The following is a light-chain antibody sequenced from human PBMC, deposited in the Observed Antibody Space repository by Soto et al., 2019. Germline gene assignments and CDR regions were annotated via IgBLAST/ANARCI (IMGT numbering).Light chain of an antibody. CDR1: SSDVGNYNL. Sequence: QSALTQPASVSGSPGQSITISCTGTSSDVGNYNLVSWYQHRPSKGPKLMIYEVSKRPSGVSNRFSGFQSGNTASLTISGLQAEYEADYYCCSYAGSPYVFGTGTELTVL. J-gene: IGLJ1*01. V-gene: IGLV2-23*02. CDR2: EVS. CDR3: CSYAGSPYV.